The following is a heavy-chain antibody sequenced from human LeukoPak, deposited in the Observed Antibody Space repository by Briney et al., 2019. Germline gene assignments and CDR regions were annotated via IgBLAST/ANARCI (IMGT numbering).Heavy chain of an antibody. CDR1: GGXISSVSHY. J-gene: IGHJ4*02. CDR2: IYYSGST. CDR3: ARTFDY. Sequence: SETLSLTCSVSGGXISSVSHYWGWIRQSPGQGLEWIGSIYYSGSTYYNPSLKSRATISVDTSKNQFSLRLSSVTAADTAVYYCARTFDYWGQGTLVTVSS. V-gene: IGHV4-39*01.